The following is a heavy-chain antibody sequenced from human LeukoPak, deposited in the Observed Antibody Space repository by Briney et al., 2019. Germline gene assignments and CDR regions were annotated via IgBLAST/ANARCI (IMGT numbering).Heavy chain of an antibody. D-gene: IGHD2-8*01. Sequence: ASVKVSCKASGYTFTGYYMHWVRQAPGQGLEWMGIINPSGGSTSYAQKFQGRVTMTRDTSTSTVYMELSSLRSEDTAVYYCARRCRDYYYYMDVWGKGTTVTVSS. V-gene: IGHV1-46*01. J-gene: IGHJ6*03. CDR1: GYTFTGYY. CDR3: ARRCRDYYYYMDV. CDR2: INPSGGST.